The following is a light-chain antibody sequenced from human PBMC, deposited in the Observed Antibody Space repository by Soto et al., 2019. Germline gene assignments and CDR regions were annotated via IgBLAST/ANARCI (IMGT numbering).Light chain of an antibody. J-gene: IGKJ4*01. Sequence: EIVLTQSPATLSVSPGERATLSCRAGQSISDYLAWYQQRPGQAPRLLIFDAYNRATGVPHRFSGGESGTDFNLIISSLQPEDFALSYCQQYDNWPPTFGGGTKVEI. V-gene: IGKV3-11*01. CDR1: QSISDY. CDR3: QQYDNWPPT. CDR2: DAY.